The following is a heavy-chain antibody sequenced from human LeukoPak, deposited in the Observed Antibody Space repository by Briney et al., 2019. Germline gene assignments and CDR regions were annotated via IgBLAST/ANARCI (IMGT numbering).Heavy chain of an antibody. CDR2: IYYSGST. D-gene: IGHD1-26*01. CDR3: ARGREWEPKVFDY. V-gene: IGHV4-31*03. Sequence: SQTLSLTCTVSGGSISSGDYYWSWIRQHPGKGLEWIGYIYYSGSTYYNPSLKSRVTLSVATSKNQFSLKLSSVTAADTAVYYCARGREWEPKVFDYWGQGTLVTVSS. J-gene: IGHJ4*02. CDR1: GGSISSGDYY.